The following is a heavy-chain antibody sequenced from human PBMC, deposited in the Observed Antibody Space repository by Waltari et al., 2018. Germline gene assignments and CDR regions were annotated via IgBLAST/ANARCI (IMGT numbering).Heavy chain of an antibody. CDR2: MQYRGST. V-gene: IGHV4-39*01. CDR3: GRIAFGDDGGYFQH. Sequence: QLQLQESGPGLVKPSETLSLTCTVSGSSISSNYNWGWIRQPPGKGLEWMGNMQYRGSTFYNPSLKSRVTISLDTSKNQFSLRLSSVGAADTAVYFCGRIAFGDDGGYFQHWGQGTLVTVSS. J-gene: IGHJ1*01. D-gene: IGHD4-17*01. CDR1: GSSISSNYN.